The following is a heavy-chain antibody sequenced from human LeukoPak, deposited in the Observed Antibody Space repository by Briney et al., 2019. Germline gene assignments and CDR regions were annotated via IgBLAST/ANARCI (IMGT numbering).Heavy chain of an antibody. V-gene: IGHV4-59*01. CDR3: AHSKRGGGYYINAFAV. J-gene: IGHJ3*01. CDR1: GASTSAYY. CDR2: SYSGGNA. D-gene: IGHD1-26*01. Sequence: SEPLSLTCTVSGASTSAYYWSWIRQPSGDGLEWIGYSYSGGNANYKPSLKSRVTISIDTSENQFSLRLTSVTAADTAIYFCAHSKRGGGYYINAFAVWGQGALVTICS.